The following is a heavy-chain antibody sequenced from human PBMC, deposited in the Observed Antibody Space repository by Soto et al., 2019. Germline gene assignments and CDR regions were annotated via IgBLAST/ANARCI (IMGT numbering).Heavy chain of an antibody. D-gene: IGHD6-19*01. Sequence: GGSLRLSCAASGFTFSSYAISWVRQAPGKGLEWVSAISGSGGSTYYADSVKGRFTISRDNSKNTLYLQMNSLRAEDTAVYYCVLLQWPGNYFDYWGQGTLVTVSS. J-gene: IGHJ4*02. V-gene: IGHV3-23*01. CDR1: GFTFSSYA. CDR2: ISGSGGST. CDR3: VLLQWPGNYFDY.